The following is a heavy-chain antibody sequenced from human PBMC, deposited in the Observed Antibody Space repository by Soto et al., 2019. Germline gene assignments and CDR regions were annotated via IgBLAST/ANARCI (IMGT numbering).Heavy chain of an antibody. V-gene: IGHV5-10-1*01. Sequence: PGESLKISCKGSGYSFTSYWISWVRQMPGKGLEWMGRIDPSDSYTNYSPSFQGHVTISADKSISTAYLQWSSLKASDTAMYYCLYTPKWEPTDPLDYWGQGTLVTVSS. CDR3: LYTPKWEPTDPLDY. CDR1: GYSFTSYW. CDR2: IDPSDSYT. J-gene: IGHJ4*02. D-gene: IGHD1-26*01.